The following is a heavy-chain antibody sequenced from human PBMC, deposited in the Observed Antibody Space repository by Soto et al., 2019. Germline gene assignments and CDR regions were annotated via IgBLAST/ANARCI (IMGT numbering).Heavy chain of an antibody. CDR2: IKTKTEDEAT. CDR3: ATDLPTAEAGGFDY. Sequence: LRLSCAASGFTFTTAWMIWVRHAPGKGPGWVGEIKTKTEDEATNYATPVKGRFSISRDDSTNTQSLQMNSLKSEDTAVYYCATDLPTAEAGGFDYWGQGTLVTVSS. J-gene: IGHJ4*02. CDR1: GFTFTTAW. D-gene: IGHD2-8*02. V-gene: IGHV3-15*01.